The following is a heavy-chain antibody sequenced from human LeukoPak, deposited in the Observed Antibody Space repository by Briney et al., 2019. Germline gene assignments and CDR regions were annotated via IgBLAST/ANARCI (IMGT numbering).Heavy chain of an antibody. Sequence: GGSLRLSCTASGFTFGDYAMSWVRQAPGKGLEWVAVISYDGSNKYYADSVKGRFTISRDNSKNTLYLQMNSLRAEDTAVYYCATRIAVAGSFDYWGQGTLVTVSS. V-gene: IGHV3-30*04. CDR1: GFTFGDYA. CDR3: ATRIAVAGSFDY. CDR2: ISYDGSNK. J-gene: IGHJ4*02. D-gene: IGHD6-19*01.